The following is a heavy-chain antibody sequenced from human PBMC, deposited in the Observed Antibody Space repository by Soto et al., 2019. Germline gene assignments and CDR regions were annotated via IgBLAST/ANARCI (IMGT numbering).Heavy chain of an antibody. CDR3: ARDSGDSSSWYSYYYGMDV. D-gene: IGHD6-13*01. J-gene: IGHJ6*02. Sequence: GGSLRLSCAASGFTFSSYAMHWVRQAPGKGLEWVAVISYDGSNKYYADSVKGRFTISRDNSKNTLYLQMNSLRAEDTAVYYCARDSGDSSSWYSYYYGMDVWGQGTTVTSP. CDR1: GFTFSSYA. V-gene: IGHV3-30-3*01. CDR2: ISYDGSNK.